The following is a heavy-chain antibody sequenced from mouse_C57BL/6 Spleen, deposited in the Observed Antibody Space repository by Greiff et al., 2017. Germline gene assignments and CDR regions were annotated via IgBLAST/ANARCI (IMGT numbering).Heavy chain of an antibody. J-gene: IGHJ2*01. CDR2: ISSGSSTI. CDR1: GFTFSDYG. Sequence: EVKLVESGGGLVKPGGSLKLSCAASGFTFSDYGMHWVRQAPEKGLEWVAYISSGSSTIYYADTVKGRFTISRDNAKNTLFLQMTSLRSEDTAMYYCARGGYLWNYFDYWGQGTTLTVSS. V-gene: IGHV5-17*01. CDR3: ARGGYLWNYFDY.